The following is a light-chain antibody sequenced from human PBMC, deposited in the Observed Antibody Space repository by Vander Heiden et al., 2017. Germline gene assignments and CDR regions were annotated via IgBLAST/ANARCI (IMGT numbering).Light chain of an antibody. V-gene: IGKV1-5*03. CDR3: QHRRT. CDR2: EAS. Sequence: DIQMTQSPSTLSASVGDRVTITCRARESIGNRLAWYQQKPGRAPELLMYEASRLKSGVTSRFSGSGSGTVFTLTISSLQPDDFATYYCQHRRTFGQGTRVEIK. CDR1: ESIGNR. J-gene: IGKJ1*01.